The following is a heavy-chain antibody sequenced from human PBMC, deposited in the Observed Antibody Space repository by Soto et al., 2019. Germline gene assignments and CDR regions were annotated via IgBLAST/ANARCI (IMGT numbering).Heavy chain of an antibody. CDR1: GYSFSDYF. J-gene: IGHJ6*02. CDR3: ARIKWGLNYYNGMDV. V-gene: IGHV1-2*02. Sequence: QVQLVQSGAEVKKSGASVKVSCKPSGYSFSDYFIQWVRQAPGKGLEWVAWINPKTAATNYARKFQGRVSLTWDTSSTTADMELTRLRPHDTAVYYCARIKWGLNYYNGMDVWGQGTTVIVSS. D-gene: IGHD1-26*01. CDR2: INPKTAAT.